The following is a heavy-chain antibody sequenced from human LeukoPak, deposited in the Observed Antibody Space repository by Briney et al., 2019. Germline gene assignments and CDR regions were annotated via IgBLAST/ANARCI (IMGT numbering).Heavy chain of an antibody. CDR3: ARGDDFVVVLAPFDY. Sequence: GGSLRLSCAASGFTFNTYAMHWVRQTPGKGLEWVAVILNDGSTKYYADSVKGRFTISRDNSKNTLSLQMNSLRVDDTAVYFCARGDDFVVVLAPFDYWGQGTLVTVSS. J-gene: IGHJ4*02. D-gene: IGHD2-15*01. V-gene: IGHV3-30-3*01. CDR2: ILNDGSTK. CDR1: GFTFNTYA.